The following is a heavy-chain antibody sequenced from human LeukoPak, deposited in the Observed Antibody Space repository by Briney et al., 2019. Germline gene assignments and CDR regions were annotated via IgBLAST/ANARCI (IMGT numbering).Heavy chain of an antibody. CDR1: GYSISSGYY. CDR2: IYSSGTI. V-gene: IGHV4-38-2*01. J-gene: IGHJ4*02. Sequence: SETLSLTCAVSGYSISSGYYWTWIRQPAGKGLEWIGRIYSSGTINQNPSLKSRLTMSVDTSKNQFSLKLTSVTAADTAVYYCARSPYSIGADYWGQGTLVTVSS. CDR3: ARSPYSIGADY. D-gene: IGHD6-19*01.